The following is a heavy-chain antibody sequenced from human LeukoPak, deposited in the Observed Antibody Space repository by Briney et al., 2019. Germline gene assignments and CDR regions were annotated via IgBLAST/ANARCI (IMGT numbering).Heavy chain of an antibody. CDR3: AKDASLRYFDPRGYFDY. CDR2: LSGSGGST. D-gene: IGHD3-9*01. V-gene: IGHV3-23*01. Sequence: GGSLRLSCAASGFTFNSYAMSWVRQAPGKGLEWVSALSGSGGSTYYAYSVKGRFTISRENSKNTLYLQMDRLRPENTAGCYCAKDASLRYFDPRGYFDYWGQGTRVTVSS. J-gene: IGHJ4*02. CDR1: GFTFNSYA.